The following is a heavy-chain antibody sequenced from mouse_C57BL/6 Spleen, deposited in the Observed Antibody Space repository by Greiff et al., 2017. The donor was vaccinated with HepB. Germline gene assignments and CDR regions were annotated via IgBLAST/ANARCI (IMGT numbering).Heavy chain of an antibody. Sequence: VHLVESGAELMKPGASVKLSCKATGYTFTGYWIEWVKQRPGHGLEWIGEILPGSGSTNYNEKFKGKATFTADTSSNTAYMQLSSLTTEDSAIYYCARTSTMVTTKGFAYWGQGTLVTVSA. D-gene: IGHD2-2*01. V-gene: IGHV1-9*01. CDR3: ARTSTMVTTKGFAY. J-gene: IGHJ3*01. CDR1: GYTFTGYW. CDR2: ILPGSGST.